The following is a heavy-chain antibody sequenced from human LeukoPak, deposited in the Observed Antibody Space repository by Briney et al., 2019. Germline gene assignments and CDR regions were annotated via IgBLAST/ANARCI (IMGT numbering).Heavy chain of an antibody. CDR2: ISDSGGST. CDR3: VRGYSFGPYGMEV. J-gene: IGHJ6*02. Sequence: GGSLRLSCSASGFPFSSYAMHWVRQAPGKGLEYVSAISDSGGSTYYADSVKGRFTIYRDNSKNTLYLQMSSLRAEDTAVYFCVRGYSFGPYGMEVWGQGTTVTVSS. V-gene: IGHV3-64D*09. CDR1: GFPFSSYA. D-gene: IGHD2-15*01.